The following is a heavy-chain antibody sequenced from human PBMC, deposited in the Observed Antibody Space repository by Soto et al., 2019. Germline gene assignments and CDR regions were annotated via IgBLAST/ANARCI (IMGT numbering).Heavy chain of an antibody. V-gene: IGHV3-30*18. CDR1: GFTFSSYG. CDR2: ISYDGSNK. D-gene: IGHD2-15*01. Sequence: PGGSLRLSCAASGFTFSSYGMHWVRQAPGKELEWVAVISYDGSNKYYADSVKGRFTISRDNSKNTLYLQMNSLRAEDTAVYYCAKDRGYCSGGSCSYFDYWGQETLVTVSS. J-gene: IGHJ4*02. CDR3: AKDRGYCSGGSCSYFDY.